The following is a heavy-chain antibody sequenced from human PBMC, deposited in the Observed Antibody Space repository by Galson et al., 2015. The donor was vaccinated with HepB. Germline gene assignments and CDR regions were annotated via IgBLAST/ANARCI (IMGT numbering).Heavy chain of an antibody. CDR3: ARASQSSPGDWFDP. D-gene: IGHD6-13*01. J-gene: IGHJ5*02. V-gene: IGHV3-21*01. CDR2: ISSSSSYI. Sequence: SLRLSCAASGFTFSSYSMNWVRQAPGKGLEWVSSISSSSSYIYYADSVKGRFTISRDNAKNSLYLQMNSLRAEDTAVYYCARASQSSPGDWFDPWGQGTLVTVSS. CDR1: GFTFSSYS.